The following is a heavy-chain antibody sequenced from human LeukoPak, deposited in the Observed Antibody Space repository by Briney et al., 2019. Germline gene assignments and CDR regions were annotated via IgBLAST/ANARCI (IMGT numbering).Heavy chain of an antibody. D-gene: IGHD3-16*01. CDR2: INPNSGGT. J-gene: IGHJ6*02. Sequence: GASVKVSCKASGYTSTGYYMHWVRQAPGQGLEWMGWINPNSGGTNYAQKFQGWVTMTRDTSISTAYMELSRLRSDDTAVYYCARDVSRLRSYVGATYGMDVWGQGTTVTVSS. V-gene: IGHV1-2*04. CDR3: ARDVSRLRSYVGATYGMDV. CDR1: GYTSTGYY.